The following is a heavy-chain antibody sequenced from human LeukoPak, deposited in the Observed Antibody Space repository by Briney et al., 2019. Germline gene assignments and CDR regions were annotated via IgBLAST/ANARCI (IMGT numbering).Heavy chain of an antibody. CDR2: INQDGSLK. CDR1: GFTLRSDW. J-gene: IGHJ4*02. Sequence: GGSLRLSCAASGFTLRSDWMNWVRQAPGKGLEWVASINQDGSLKYYVDFVKGRFTISRDNAKNSLYLQMDSLRVEDTAMYYCARHPDPIVGVNFDSWGQGTLVTVSS. D-gene: IGHD1-26*01. CDR3: ARHPDPIVGVNFDS. V-gene: IGHV3-7*01.